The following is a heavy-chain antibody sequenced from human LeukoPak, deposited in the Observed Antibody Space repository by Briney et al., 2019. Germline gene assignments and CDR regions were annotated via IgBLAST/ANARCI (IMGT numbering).Heavy chain of an antibody. Sequence: GGSLRLSCAASGFTVNSDYISWVRQAPGKGLEYVSVIYSGGTTYYAASVKGRFTISRDNSKNTLYLQMNSLRAEDTAVYYCARVSDILTAAQDYWGQGTLVTVSS. J-gene: IGHJ4*02. CDR3: ARVSDILTAAQDY. D-gene: IGHD3-9*01. CDR1: GFTVNSDY. CDR2: IYSGGTT. V-gene: IGHV3-66*02.